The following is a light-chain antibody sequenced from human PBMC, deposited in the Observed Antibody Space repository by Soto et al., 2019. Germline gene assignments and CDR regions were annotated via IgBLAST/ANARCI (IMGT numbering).Light chain of an antibody. V-gene: IGKV3-20*01. CDR2: GAS. CDR3: QQYGSSRIT. CDR1: QSVSSSY. Sequence: EIVLTQSPGTLSLSPGERATLSCRPSQSVSSSYLAWYQQKPGQAPRLLFYGASSRATGIPDRFSGSGSGTDFTLTISRLEPEDFAVYYCQQYGSSRITFGPGTKVDIK. J-gene: IGKJ3*01.